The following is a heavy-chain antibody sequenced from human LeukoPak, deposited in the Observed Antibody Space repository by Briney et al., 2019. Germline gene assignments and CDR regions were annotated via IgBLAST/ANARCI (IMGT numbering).Heavy chain of an antibody. Sequence: ASVKVSCKASGYTFTGYYMHWVRQAPGQGPERMGWIHPNSGGTNYAQKFQGRVTMTRDTSISTAYMELSRLRSDDTAVYYCARLVPAAIIPNWFDPWGQGTLVTVSS. V-gene: IGHV1-2*02. CDR3: ARLVPAAIIPNWFDP. D-gene: IGHD2-2*01. CDR2: IHPNSGGT. CDR1: GYTFTGYY. J-gene: IGHJ5*02.